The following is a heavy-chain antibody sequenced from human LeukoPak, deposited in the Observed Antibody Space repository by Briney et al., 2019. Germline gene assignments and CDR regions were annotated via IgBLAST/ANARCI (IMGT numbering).Heavy chain of an antibody. CDR3: ARDLNAWYQLLFY. Sequence: ASVKVSCKASGYTFTGYYMHWVRQAPGQGLEWMGRINPNSGGTNYAQKFQGRVTMTRDTSISTAYMELSRLRPDDTAVYYCARDLNAWYQLLFYWSQGTLVTVSS. J-gene: IGHJ4*02. V-gene: IGHV1-2*06. CDR2: INPNSGGT. D-gene: IGHD2-2*01. CDR1: GYTFTGYY.